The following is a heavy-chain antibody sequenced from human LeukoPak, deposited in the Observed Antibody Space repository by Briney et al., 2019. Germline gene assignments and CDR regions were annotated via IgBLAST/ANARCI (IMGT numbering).Heavy chain of an antibody. J-gene: IGHJ4*02. CDR3: GRVLVGDTGRVDY. Sequence: GGSLRLSCAASGFTFSSYGMSWVRQAPRKGLEWLANIKEDGSEKYYVDSVKGRFTISRDNAKNSLFLQMNSLRDEDTATYYCGRVLVGDTGRVDYGGKGPLVTVSS. D-gene: IGHD3-10*01. CDR1: GFTFSSYG. CDR2: IKEDGSEK. V-gene: IGHV3-7*01.